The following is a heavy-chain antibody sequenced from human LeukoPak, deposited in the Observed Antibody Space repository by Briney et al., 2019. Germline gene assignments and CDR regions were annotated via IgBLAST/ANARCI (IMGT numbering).Heavy chain of an antibody. D-gene: IGHD4-23*01. CDR3: AKDLLRWSFDY. Sequence: GGSLRLSRAASGFTFSSYSMNWVRQAPGKGLEWVSSISSSSSYIYYADSVKGRFTISRDKSKNTLYLQMNSLRADDTAVYYCAKDLLRWSFDYWGQGTLVTVSS. CDR1: GFTFSSYS. V-gene: IGHV3-21*04. CDR2: ISSSSSYI. J-gene: IGHJ4*02.